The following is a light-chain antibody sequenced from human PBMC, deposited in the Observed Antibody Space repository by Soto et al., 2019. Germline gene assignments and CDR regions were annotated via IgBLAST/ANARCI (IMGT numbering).Light chain of an antibody. CDR3: QHYGRSPIT. CDR2: GAS. V-gene: IGKV3-20*01. CDR1: QSVNSR. J-gene: IGKJ5*01. Sequence: EIVLKQSLGSLSLSPGERAPLSCRASQSVNSRLAWYQHKPGQAPRLLISGASSRATGIPDRFSGSGSATDFTLNISRLEPEDLALYYCQHYGRSPITFGQGTRLEIK.